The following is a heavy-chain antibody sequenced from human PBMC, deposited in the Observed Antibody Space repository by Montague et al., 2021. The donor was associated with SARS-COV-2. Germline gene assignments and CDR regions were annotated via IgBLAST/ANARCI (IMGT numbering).Heavy chain of an antibody. Sequence: SETLSLTCTVSGGSISSYYWSWIRQPPGKGLEWIGYVYYSGSTNYNPSLKSRVTISVDTSKNQFSLKLSSVTAADTAVYYCARRSLGYCSGGSCYSPFDHWGQGTLVTVSS. CDR1: GGSISSYY. CDR3: ARRSLGYCSGGSCYSPFDH. CDR2: VYYSGST. D-gene: IGHD2-15*01. J-gene: IGHJ5*02. V-gene: IGHV4-59*01.